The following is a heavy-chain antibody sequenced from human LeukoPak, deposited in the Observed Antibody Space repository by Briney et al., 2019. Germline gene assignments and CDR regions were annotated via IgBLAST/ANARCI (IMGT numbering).Heavy chain of an antibody. D-gene: IGHD3-10*01. CDR1: GFTFSSYG. V-gene: IGHV3-30*02. CDR2: IRYDGSNK. J-gene: IGHJ4*02. CDR3: AKDQGRFGELPYTFDY. Sequence: PGGSLRHSCAASGFTFSSYGMHWVRQAPGKGLEWVAFIRYDGSNKYYADSVKGRFTISRDNSKNTLYLQMNSLRAEDTAVYYCAKDQGRFGELPYTFDYWGQGTLVTVSS.